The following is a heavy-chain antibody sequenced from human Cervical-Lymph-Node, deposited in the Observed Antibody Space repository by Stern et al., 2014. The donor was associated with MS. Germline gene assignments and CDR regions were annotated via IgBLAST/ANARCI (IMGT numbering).Heavy chain of an antibody. J-gene: IGHJ3*02. CDR1: GYDFSSSW. CDR2: IYPGDSDT. CDR3: ARQTGWASFDI. D-gene: IGHD7-27*01. V-gene: IGHV5-51*01. Sequence: VQLVQSGAEVKKPGESLKISCKGSGYDFSSSWIGWVRQMPGKGLEWMGIIYPGDSDTRYSPSFQGQFTISADKSASIAYLQWNSLKASDTALYYCARQTGWASFDIWGQGAMVTVSS.